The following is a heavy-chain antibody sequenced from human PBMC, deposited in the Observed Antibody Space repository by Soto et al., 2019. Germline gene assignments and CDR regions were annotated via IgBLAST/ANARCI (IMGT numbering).Heavy chain of an antibody. J-gene: IGHJ4*02. Sequence: GGSLRLSCAASGFTFSSYAMSWVRQARGKGLEWVSAISGSGGSTYYADSVKGRSTISRDNSKNTLYLHMNSLRAEDTAVYYCAKDQSWQQLAPFDYWGQGTLVTVSS. V-gene: IGHV3-23*01. D-gene: IGHD6-13*01. CDR1: GFTFSSYA. CDR2: ISGSGGST. CDR3: AKDQSWQQLAPFDY.